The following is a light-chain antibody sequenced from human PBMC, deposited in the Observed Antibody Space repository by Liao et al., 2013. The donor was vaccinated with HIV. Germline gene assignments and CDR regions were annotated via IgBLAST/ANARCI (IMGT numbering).Light chain of an antibody. Sequence: SYELTQAPSVSVSPGQTASITCSGDKLGDKYACWYQQKPGQSPVLVIYQDSKRPSGIPERFSGSNSGNTATLTISGVEAGDEADYYCQVWDSSSDFPVFGTGTKVTVL. J-gene: IGLJ1*01. V-gene: IGLV3-1*01. CDR1: KLGDKY. CDR2: QDS. CDR3: QVWDSSSDFPV.